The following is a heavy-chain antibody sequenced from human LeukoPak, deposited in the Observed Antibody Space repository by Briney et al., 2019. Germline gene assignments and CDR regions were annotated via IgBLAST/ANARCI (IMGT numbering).Heavy chain of an antibody. Sequence: SETLSLTCTVSGGSISSSSYYWGWIRQPPGKGLEWIGRIYTSGSTNYNPSLKSRVTMSVDTSKNQFSLKLSSVTAADTAVYYCARGAYYYGSGSYYTNWGQGTLVTVSS. D-gene: IGHD3-10*01. V-gene: IGHV4-61*05. J-gene: IGHJ4*02. CDR1: GGSISSSSYY. CDR3: ARGAYYYGSGSYYTN. CDR2: IYTSGST.